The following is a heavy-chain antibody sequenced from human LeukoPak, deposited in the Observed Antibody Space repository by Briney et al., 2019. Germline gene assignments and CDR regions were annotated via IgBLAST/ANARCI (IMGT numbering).Heavy chain of an antibody. D-gene: IGHD1-26*01. CDR2: ISGRGDNT. V-gene: IGHV3-23*01. CDR1: GFTFSSYG. Sequence: GGSLRLSCAASGFTFSSYGMSWVRQAPGKGLEWASAISGRGDNTYNADSVKGRFTISRDNSKNTLYLQMNSLRAEDTAVYYCAKDCVGATHPIGIDYWGQGTLVTVSS. CDR3: AKDCVGATHPIGIDY. J-gene: IGHJ4*02.